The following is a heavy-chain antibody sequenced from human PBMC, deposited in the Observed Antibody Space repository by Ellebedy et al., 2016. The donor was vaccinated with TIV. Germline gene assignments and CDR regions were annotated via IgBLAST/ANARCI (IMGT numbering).Heavy chain of an antibody. CDR1: GFSLSTSGMR. V-gene: IGHV2-70*04. J-gene: IGHJ4*02. CDR2: IDWDDDK. CDR3: ARMASSSGWYNYYFDY. D-gene: IGHD6-19*01. Sequence: SGPTLVKPTQTLTLTCTFSGFSLSTSGMRVSWIRQPPGKALEWLARIDWDDDKFYSTSLKTRLTISKDTSKNQVVLTMTNMDPVDTATYYCARMASSSGWYNYYFDYWGQGTLVTASS.